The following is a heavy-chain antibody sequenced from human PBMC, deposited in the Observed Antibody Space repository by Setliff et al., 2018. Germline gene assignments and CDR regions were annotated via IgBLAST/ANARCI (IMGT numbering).Heavy chain of an antibody. Sequence: ASVKVSCKASGYSFSDFYIHWVRQVPGRGPEWMGSISPKSGVTRYVQKFQGRVTITRDTSISTAYMELSSLRSDDTAVYYCARDGISWLNWLDPWGQGTPVTISS. D-gene: IGHD6-13*01. CDR2: ISPKSGVT. J-gene: IGHJ5*02. V-gene: IGHV1-2*02. CDR3: ARDGISWLNWLDP. CDR1: GYSFSDFY.